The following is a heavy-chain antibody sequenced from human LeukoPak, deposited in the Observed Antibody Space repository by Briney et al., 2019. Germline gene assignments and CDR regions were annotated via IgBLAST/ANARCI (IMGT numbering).Heavy chain of an antibody. Sequence: ASVKVSCKASGYTFTSYYMHWVRQAPGQGLEWMGWINPNSGGTNYAQKFQGRVTMTRDTSISTAYMELSRLRSDDTAVYYCARDWERVRGSPDYWGQGTLVTVSS. CDR1: GYTFTSYY. CDR3: ARDWERVRGSPDY. V-gene: IGHV1-2*02. CDR2: INPNSGGT. D-gene: IGHD1-1*01. J-gene: IGHJ4*02.